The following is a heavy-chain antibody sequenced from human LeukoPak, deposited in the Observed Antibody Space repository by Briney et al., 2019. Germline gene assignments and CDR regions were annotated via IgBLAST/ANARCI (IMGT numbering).Heavy chain of an antibody. CDR2: ICGSGDTT. CDR3: AKAPGGSCYSSSDC. V-gene: IGHV3-23*01. Sequence: GGSLRLSCAVSGFTFSSYAMSWVRQAPGKGPEWVSVICGSGDTTYYADSVKGRFTISRDNSENTLYLQMNSLRAEDTAVYYCAKAPGGSCYSSSDCWGQGTLVTVSS. J-gene: IGHJ4*02. D-gene: IGHD2-15*01. CDR1: GFTFSSYA.